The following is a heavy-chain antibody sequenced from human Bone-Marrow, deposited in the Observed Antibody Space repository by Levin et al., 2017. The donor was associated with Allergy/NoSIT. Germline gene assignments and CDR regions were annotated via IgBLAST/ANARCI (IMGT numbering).Heavy chain of an antibody. V-gene: IGHV4-30-4*01. CDR2: IDHSGTT. D-gene: IGHD2-15*01. J-gene: IGHJ5*02. CDR1: GSSIRSGDYY. Sequence: SQTLSLTCSVSGSSIRSGDYYWSWIRQAPGQGLEWIGYIDHSGTTNYNPSLRSRVRISQVTSTNQFSLSLSSVTAADTAVYYCARVGYLNNEKLLLLWLDPWGQGTLVTVSS. CDR3: ARVGYLNNEKLLLLWLDP.